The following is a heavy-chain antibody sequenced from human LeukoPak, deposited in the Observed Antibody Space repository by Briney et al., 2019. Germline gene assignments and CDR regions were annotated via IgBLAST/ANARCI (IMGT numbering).Heavy chain of an antibody. CDR3: ARGKVVTMVRGVIITYFDY. V-gene: IGHV1-46*01. CDR1: GYSFTRYF. J-gene: IGHJ4*02. CDR2: XXXXXGST. Sequence: ASVKVSCKASGYSFTRYFIHWVXXAXGQGLEXMXXXXXXXGSTSYAQKFQGRXTXTRDTSXSTVYMELSSLRSEDTAVYYCARGKVVTMVRGVIITYFDYWGQGTLVTVSS. D-gene: IGHD3-10*01.